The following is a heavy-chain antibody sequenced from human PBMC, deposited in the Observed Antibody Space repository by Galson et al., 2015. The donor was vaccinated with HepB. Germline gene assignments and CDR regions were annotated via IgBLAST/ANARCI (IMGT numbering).Heavy chain of an antibody. J-gene: IGHJ4*02. CDR1: GYTFTNYH. Sequence: SVKVSCKASGYTFTNYHINWVRQATGQGLEWMGWINPNTGNTAYAKKFQGRITMTRNTSTSTASMELGSLRSEDTAMYYCTKAVVRGVILPSDYWGQGTLVTVSS. CDR2: INPNTGNT. CDR3: TKAVVRGVILPSDY. D-gene: IGHD3-10*01. V-gene: IGHV1-8*01.